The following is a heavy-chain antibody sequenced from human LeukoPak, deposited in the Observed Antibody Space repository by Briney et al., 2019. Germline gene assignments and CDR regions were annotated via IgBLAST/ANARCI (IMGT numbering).Heavy chain of an antibody. CDR1: GFTFDDYA. D-gene: IGHD5-18*01. CDR2: ISWNSGSI. CDR3: AKGAAMARGYFDY. V-gene: IGHV3-9*01. Sequence: PGGSLRLSCAASGFTFDDYAMHWVRQAPGKGXXXXSGISWNSGSIGYADSVKGRFTISRDNAKNSLYLQMNSLRAEDTALYYCAKGAAMARGYFDYWGQGTLATVSS. J-gene: IGHJ4*02.